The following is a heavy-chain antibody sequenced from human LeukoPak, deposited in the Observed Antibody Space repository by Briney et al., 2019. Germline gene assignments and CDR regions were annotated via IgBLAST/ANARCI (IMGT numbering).Heavy chain of an antibody. J-gene: IGHJ1*01. D-gene: IGHD6-13*01. CDR1: GFTFSSYS. CDR2: ISSSSSYI. CDR3: ARESLIAAAGTFQH. V-gene: IGHV3-21*01. Sequence: GGSLRLSCAASGFTFSSYSMNWVRQAPGKGLEWVSSISSSSSYIYYADSVKGRFTISRDNAKNSLYLQMNSLRAEDTAVYYCARESLIAAAGTFQHWGQGTLVTVSS.